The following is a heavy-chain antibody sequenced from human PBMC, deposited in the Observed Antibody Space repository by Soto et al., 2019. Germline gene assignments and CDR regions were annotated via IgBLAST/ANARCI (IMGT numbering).Heavy chain of an antibody. V-gene: IGHV1-69*01. CDR3: ARWGCGGDCYGNWYFDL. Sequence: QVQLVQSGAEVKKPGSSVKVSCKASGGTFSSYAISWVRQAPGQGLEWMGGIIPIFGTANYAQKFQGRVTITAYESTSTAYMELSSLRSEDTAVYYCARWGCGGDCYGNWYFDLWGRGTLVTVSS. CDR2: IIPIFGTA. J-gene: IGHJ2*01. D-gene: IGHD2-21*02. CDR1: GGTFSSYA.